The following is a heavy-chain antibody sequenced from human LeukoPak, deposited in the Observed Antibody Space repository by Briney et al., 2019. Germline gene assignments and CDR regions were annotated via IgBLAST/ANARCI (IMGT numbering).Heavy chain of an antibody. D-gene: IGHD3-10*01. Sequence: GGSLRLSCGASGFTFSSYGMSWVRQAPGKGLEWVSSISGSGGSTYYADSVKGRFTISRDNSMNTLYLQMNSLRAQDAALYYCAKGATYHGSGSYFPFDYWGQGALVTVSS. V-gene: IGHV3-23*01. CDR3: AKGATYHGSGSYFPFDY. CDR2: ISGSGGST. CDR1: GFTFSSYG. J-gene: IGHJ4*02.